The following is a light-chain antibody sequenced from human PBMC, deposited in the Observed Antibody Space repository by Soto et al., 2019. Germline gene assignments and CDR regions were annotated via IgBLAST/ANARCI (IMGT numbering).Light chain of an antibody. CDR1: QSVSSSY. CDR3: QQYGSSGT. V-gene: IGKV3-20*01. CDR2: GAS. Sequence: EIELTQSPGTLSLSPGESDTLSXKASQSVSSSYLAWYQQKPGQAPRLLIYGASNRATGIPDGFSGSGSGTDFTLTISRLEPEDFAVYYCQQYGSSGTFGQGAKVDIK. J-gene: IGKJ1*01.